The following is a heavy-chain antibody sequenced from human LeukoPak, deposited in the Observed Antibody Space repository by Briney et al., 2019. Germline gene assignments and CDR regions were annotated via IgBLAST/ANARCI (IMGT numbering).Heavy chain of an antibody. D-gene: IGHD5-24*01. V-gene: IGHV3-21*01. CDR1: GFTFSSYS. CDR3: AREEGGLKATTYFDY. Sequence: GGSLRLSCAASGFTFSSYSMNWVRQVPGKGLEWVSSISSSSSYIYYADSVKGRFTISRDNAKNSLYLQMNSLRAEDTAVYYCAREEGGLKATTYFDYWGQGTLVTVSS. J-gene: IGHJ4*02. CDR2: ISSSSSYI.